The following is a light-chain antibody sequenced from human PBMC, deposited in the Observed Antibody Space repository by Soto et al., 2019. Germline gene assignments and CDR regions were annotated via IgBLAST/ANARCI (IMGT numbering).Light chain of an antibody. CDR3: QQYGSSPGT. CDR2: GAS. CDR1: QSVSSSY. J-gene: IGKJ1*01. Sequence: EIVLTHSPGTLSLSPGERATLSFSSSQSVSSSYLAWYQQKPGQAPRLLIYGASSRATGIPDRFSGSGSGTDFTLTISRLEPEDFAVYYRQQYGSSPGTFGQGTKVDIK. V-gene: IGKV3-20*01.